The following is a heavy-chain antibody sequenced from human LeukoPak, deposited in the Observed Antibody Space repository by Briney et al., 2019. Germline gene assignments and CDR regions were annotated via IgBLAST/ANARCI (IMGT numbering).Heavy chain of an antibody. D-gene: IGHD1-7*01. CDR1: GFTFSSYG. CDR3: ARDMYNWNSYERSYFDY. CDR2: ISSSSSYI. J-gene: IGHJ4*02. Sequence: GGSLRLSCAASGFTFSSYGMHWVRQAPGKGLEWVSSISSSSSYIYYADSVKGRFTISRDNAKNSLYLQMNSLRAEDTAVYYCARDMYNWNSYERSYFDYWGQGTLVTVSS. V-gene: IGHV3-21*01.